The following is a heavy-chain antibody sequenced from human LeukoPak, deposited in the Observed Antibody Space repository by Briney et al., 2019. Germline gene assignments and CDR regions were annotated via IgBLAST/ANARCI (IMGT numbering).Heavy chain of an antibody. V-gene: IGHV4-59*01. CDR1: GGSISSNY. D-gene: IGHD2-21*02. Sequence: SETLSLTCTVSGGSISSNYWTWIRQPPGKGLEWIGYIYYTGSTNYYNPSLKSRVTISVDTSKNQFSLKLSSVTAADTAVYYCARVNTYCGGDCYTFDYWDQGTLVTVSS. CDR2: IYYTGST. CDR3: ARVNTYCGGDCYTFDY. J-gene: IGHJ4*02.